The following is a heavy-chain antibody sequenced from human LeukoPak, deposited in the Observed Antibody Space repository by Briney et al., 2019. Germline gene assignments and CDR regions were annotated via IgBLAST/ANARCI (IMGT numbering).Heavy chain of an antibody. Sequence: ASVKVSCKASGYTFTSYYMHWVRQAPGQGPEWMGIINPSGGSTSYAQKFQGRVTMTRDTSTSTVYKELSSLRSEDTAVYYCARYSGYGWFFDYWGQGTLVTVSS. V-gene: IGHV1-46*01. CDR3: ARYSGYGWFFDY. CDR2: INPSGGST. CDR1: GYTFTSYY. D-gene: IGHD5-12*01. J-gene: IGHJ4*02.